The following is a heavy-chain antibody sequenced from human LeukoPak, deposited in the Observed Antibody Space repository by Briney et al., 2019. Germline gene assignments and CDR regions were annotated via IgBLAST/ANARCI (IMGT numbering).Heavy chain of an antibody. CDR3: ATGRDGYKRVNFDY. J-gene: IGHJ4*02. Sequence: SVKVSCKASGGTFSSYAIGWVRQAPGQGLEWMGRIIPILGIANYAQKFQGRVTITADKSTSTTYMELSSLRSEDTAVYYCATGRDGYKRVNFDYWGQGTLVTVSS. CDR2: IIPILGIA. CDR1: GGTFSSYA. D-gene: IGHD5-24*01. V-gene: IGHV1-69*04.